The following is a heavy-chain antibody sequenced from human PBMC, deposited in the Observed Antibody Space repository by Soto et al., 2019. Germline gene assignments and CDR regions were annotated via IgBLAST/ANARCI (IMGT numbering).Heavy chain of an antibody. CDR2: ISGSSDTI. Sequence: EVQLVESGGGLVQPGGSLRLSCAASGFTLSSYNMNWVRQAPGKGLEWVSYISGSSDTIYYADSVKGRYTISRDNPKNSLYLPMDSLRDEDTAVYYCASDHGGSTWFVGSYYFSGVDVWGQGTTVTVSS. CDR3: ASDHGGSTWFVGSYYFSGVDV. J-gene: IGHJ6*02. V-gene: IGHV3-48*02. CDR1: GFTLSSYN. D-gene: IGHD6-13*01.